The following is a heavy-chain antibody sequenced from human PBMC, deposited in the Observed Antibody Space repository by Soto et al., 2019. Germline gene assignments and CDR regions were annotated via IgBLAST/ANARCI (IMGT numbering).Heavy chain of an antibody. J-gene: IGHJ4*02. CDR1: GYTFTSYD. Sequence: QVQLVQSGAEVKKPGASVKVSCKASGYTFTSYDINWVRQATGQGLEWMGWMNPNSGNTGYAQKFQGRVTMTRNTSISTAYMELSSLRSEDTAVYYCARDASPNYYDSSGYYPLDYWGQGTLVTVSS. D-gene: IGHD3-22*01. CDR2: MNPNSGNT. CDR3: ARDASPNYYDSSGYYPLDY. V-gene: IGHV1-8*01.